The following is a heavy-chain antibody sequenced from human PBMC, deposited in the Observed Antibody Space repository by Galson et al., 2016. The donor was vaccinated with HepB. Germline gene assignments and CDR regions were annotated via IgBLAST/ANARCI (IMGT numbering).Heavy chain of an antibody. D-gene: IGHD1-26*01. CDR1: GFIVSSND. CDR3: ARDFKLGAPDYMDV. Sequence: SLRLSCAASGFIVSSNDMSWVRQAPGKGLERVSVLYSGGSTYYADSVKGRFTISRDNSKNTVDLQIHSLRSEDAAVYFCARDFKLGAPDYMDVWGKGTTVTVS. CDR2: LYSGGST. V-gene: IGHV3-53*05. J-gene: IGHJ6*03.